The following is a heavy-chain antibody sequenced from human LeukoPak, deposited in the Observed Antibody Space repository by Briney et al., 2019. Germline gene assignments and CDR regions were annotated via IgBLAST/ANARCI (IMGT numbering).Heavy chain of an antibody. Sequence: GASVKVSCKASGGTFSSYAISWVRQAPGQGLEWMGGIIPIFGTANYAQKFQGRVTITADKSTSTAYMELSSLRSEDTAVHYCARDSMMITFGGVIVNTHYFDYWGQGTLVTVSS. V-gene: IGHV1-69*06. D-gene: IGHD3-16*02. CDR1: GGTFSSYA. CDR3: ARDSMMITFGGVIVNTHYFDY. J-gene: IGHJ4*02. CDR2: IIPIFGTA.